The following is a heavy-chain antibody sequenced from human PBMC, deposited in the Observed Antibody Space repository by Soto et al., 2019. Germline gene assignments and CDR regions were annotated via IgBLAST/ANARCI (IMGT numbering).Heavy chain of an antibody. CDR2: ITSAGST. J-gene: IGHJ4*02. Sequence: EVQLLESGGDLAQPGGTLRLICAASGFTFSNYAMTWVRQSPGKGLEWVSTITSAGSTFYGDTVKGRFTISRDSSKSTLYLHMNSLGAEDTAVYSWANTDKLHPQSSAWANRFDTWCQGTLVTGSS. CDR1: GFTFSNYA. D-gene: IGHD3-22*01. V-gene: IGHV3-23*02. CDR3: ANTDKLHPQSSAWANRFDT.